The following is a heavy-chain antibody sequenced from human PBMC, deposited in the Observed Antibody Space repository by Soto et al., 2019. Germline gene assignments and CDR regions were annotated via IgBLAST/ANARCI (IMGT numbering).Heavy chain of an antibody. CDR3: ARTNHCSGGSCYVPFDY. CDR2: INAGNGNT. V-gene: IGHV1-3*01. J-gene: IGHJ4*02. CDR1: GYTFTSYA. Sequence: GASVKVSCKASGYTFTSYAMHWVRQAPGQRLEWMGWINAGNGNTKYSQKFQGRVTITRDTSASTAYMELSSLRSEDTAVYYCARTNHCSGGSCYVPFDYWGQGTLVTVSS. D-gene: IGHD2-15*01.